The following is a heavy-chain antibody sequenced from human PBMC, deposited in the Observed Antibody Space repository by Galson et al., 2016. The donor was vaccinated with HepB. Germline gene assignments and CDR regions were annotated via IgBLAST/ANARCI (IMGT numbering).Heavy chain of an antibody. CDR2: TRNKANSYAT. V-gene: IGHV3-72*01. CDR1: GFTFSDHY. Sequence: SLRLSCAASGFTFSDHYMDWVRQAPGKGLEWVGRTRNKANSYATEYAASVKGRFTISRDDSKNSLYLQMNSLGAEDTAIYYCAVRYSSIWYFQHWGRGTLVSVSS. CDR3: AVRYSSIWYFQH. D-gene: IGHD6-13*01. J-gene: IGHJ1*01.